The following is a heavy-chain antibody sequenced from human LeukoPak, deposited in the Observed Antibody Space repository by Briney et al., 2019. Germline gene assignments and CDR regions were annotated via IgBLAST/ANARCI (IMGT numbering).Heavy chain of an antibody. J-gene: IGHJ4*02. V-gene: IGHV3-23*01. CDR3: AQDRYVSSGRDDY. D-gene: IGHD6-19*01. CDR2: ISGSGGST. CDR1: GFTFSSYA. Sequence: GGSLRLSCAAYGFTFSSYAMSWVRQAPGKGLEWVSGISGSGGSTYYVDSVKGRFTISRDNSKNTLYLQMTNLRAEDTAVYFCAQDRYVSSGRDDYWGQGTLVTVSS.